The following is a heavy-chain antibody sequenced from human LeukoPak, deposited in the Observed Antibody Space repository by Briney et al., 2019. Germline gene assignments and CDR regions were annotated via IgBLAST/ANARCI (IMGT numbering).Heavy chain of an antibody. CDR3: GVGATFGLDY. CDR2: VSGSGVST. J-gene: IGHJ4*02. Sequence: PGGSLRLSCAASGFTFSSYAMNWVRQAPGKGLEWVSAVSGSGVSTFYADSVKGRFTISRDNSKNTLSLQMNSLRAEDTAVYYCGVGATFGLDYWGQGTLVTVSS. CDR1: GFTFSSYA. V-gene: IGHV3-23*01. D-gene: IGHD1-26*01.